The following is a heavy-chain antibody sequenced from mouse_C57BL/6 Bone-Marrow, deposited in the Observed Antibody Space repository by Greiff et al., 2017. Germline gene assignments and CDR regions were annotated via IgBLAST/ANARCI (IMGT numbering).Heavy chain of an antibody. D-gene: IGHD1-1*01. Sequence: EVQLQQSGPVLVKPGASVQMSCKASGYTFTDYYMNWVKQSHGKSLEWIGVINPYNGGTSYNQKFKCKDTLTVDKSSSTAYLELNSLTSEDSAVYYCARGYGSLYWGQGTSATVSS. J-gene: IGHJ4*01. CDR3: ARGYGSLY. CDR1: GYTFTDYY. CDR2: INPYNGGT. V-gene: IGHV1-19*01.